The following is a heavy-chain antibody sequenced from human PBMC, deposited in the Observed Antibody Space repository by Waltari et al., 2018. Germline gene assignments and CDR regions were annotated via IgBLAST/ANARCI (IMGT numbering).Heavy chain of an antibody. D-gene: IGHD1-7*01. CDR2: ISYDGSNT. CDR3: ARVLVGLELTDAFDI. Sequence: QVQLVESGGGVVQPGRSLRLSCAASGFTFSSYAMHGVRQAPGKGLEWLAVISYDGSNTNYADTVKGRFTISRDNSKNTLYLQMNSLRAEDTAVYYCARVLVGLELTDAFDIWGQGTMVTVSS. V-gene: IGHV3-30-3*01. J-gene: IGHJ3*02. CDR1: GFTFSSYA.